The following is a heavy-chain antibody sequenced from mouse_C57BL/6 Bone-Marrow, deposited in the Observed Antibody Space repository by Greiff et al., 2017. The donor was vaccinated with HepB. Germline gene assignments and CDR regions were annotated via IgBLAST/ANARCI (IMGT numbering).Heavy chain of an antibody. D-gene: IGHD1-1*01. J-gene: IGHJ1*03. CDR2: IHPNSGST. CDR3: VSSPYWYFDV. V-gene: IGHV1-64*01. CDR1: GYTFTSYW. Sequence: VQLQQPGAELVKPGASVKLSCKASGYTFTSYWMHWVKQRPGQGLEWIGMIHPNSGSTNYNEKFKSKATLTVDKSSSTAYMQLSSLTSEDSAVYCCVSSPYWYFDVWGTGTTVTVSS.